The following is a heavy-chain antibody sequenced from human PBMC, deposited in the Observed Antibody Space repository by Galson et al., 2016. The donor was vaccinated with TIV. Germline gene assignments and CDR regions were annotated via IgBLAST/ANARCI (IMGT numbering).Heavy chain of an antibody. D-gene: IGHD1-14*01. V-gene: IGHV3-7*01. CDR1: GFAFSNYW. J-gene: IGHJ4*02. CDR3: AREIPGGTTDLDC. CDR2: IKDDGSDN. Sequence: SLRLSCAASGFAFSNYWMSWVRQAPGKGLEWVANIKDDGSDNNYVDSVWGRFTISRDNGKNSLFLQINSLRVEDTAVYYCAREIPGGTTDLDCWGQGTLVTVSS.